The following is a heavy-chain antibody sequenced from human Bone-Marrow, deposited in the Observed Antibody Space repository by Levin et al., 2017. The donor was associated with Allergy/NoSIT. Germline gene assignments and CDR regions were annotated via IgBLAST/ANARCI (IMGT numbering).Heavy chain of an antibody. CDR3: ASPMVGANIEGAFDA. J-gene: IGHJ5*02. D-gene: IGHD3-10*01. CDR2: MYYSGTI. Sequence: SETLSLICRVSRGSISAGSITSTKYYWAWIRQTPGKVLEWIGSMYYSGTIYYNPSLKSRVTISVDTSKNQFSLRLRSVTAADTAVYFCASPMVGANIEGAFDAWGPGILVSVSS. CDR1: RGSISAGSITSTKYY. V-gene: IGHV4-39*01.